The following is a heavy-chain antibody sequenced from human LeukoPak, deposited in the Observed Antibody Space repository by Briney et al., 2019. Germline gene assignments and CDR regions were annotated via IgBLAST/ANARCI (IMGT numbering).Heavy chain of an antibody. V-gene: IGHV5-51*01. Sequence: GESLQISCKGSGYRFTSNWIGWARQMPGKGLEWMGIIYPGDSDTRYSPSFQGQVTISADKSISTASLQWSSLKASDTAMYCCARSRSSTNRFDPWGQGTLVIVSS. J-gene: IGHJ5*02. CDR1: GYRFTSNW. D-gene: IGHD2-2*01. CDR3: ARSRSSTNRFDP. CDR2: IYPGDSDT.